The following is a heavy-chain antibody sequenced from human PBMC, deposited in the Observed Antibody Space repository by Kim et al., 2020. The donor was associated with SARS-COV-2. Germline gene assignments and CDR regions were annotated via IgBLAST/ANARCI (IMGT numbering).Heavy chain of an antibody. D-gene: IGHD3-22*01. CDR2: ISGSGGST. V-gene: IGHV3-23*01. CDR3: AKGSMIVVVIPGDDAFDI. CDR1: GFTFSSYA. Sequence: GGSLRLSCAASGFTFSSYAMSWVRQAPGKGLEWVSAISGSGGSTYYADSVKGRFTISRDNSKNTLYLQMNSLRAEDTAVYYCAKGSMIVVVIPGDDAFDIWGQGTMVTVSS. J-gene: IGHJ3*02.